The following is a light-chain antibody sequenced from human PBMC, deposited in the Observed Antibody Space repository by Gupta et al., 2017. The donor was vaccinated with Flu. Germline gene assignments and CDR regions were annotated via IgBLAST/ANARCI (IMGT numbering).Light chain of an antibody. CDR2: KDY. V-gene: IGLV1-47*01. CDR3: AVWDGSVSSRV. Sequence: QSVLPHPPSASGTPGQRITISVSGTSSNIGSDSVCWYRLLPGTAPTLLIYKDYQRPSVAPDRFSGTKSVTAASLATSGLRSEDEADYYCAVWDGSVSSRVFGGGTKLTVL. CDR1: SSNIGSDS. J-gene: IGLJ3*02.